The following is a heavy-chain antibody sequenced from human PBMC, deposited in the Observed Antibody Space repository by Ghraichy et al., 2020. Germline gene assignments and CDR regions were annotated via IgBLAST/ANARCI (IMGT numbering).Heavy chain of an antibody. CDR2: IYPGDSDT. D-gene: IGHD3-10*01. J-gene: IGHJ3*02. V-gene: IGHV5-51*01. CDR3: ASRYYYGSGSYADDAFDI. CDR1: GYSFTSYW. Sequence: GESLNISCKGSGYSFTSYWIGWVRQMPGKGLEWMGIIYPGDSDTRYSPSFQGQVTISADKSISTAYLQWSSLKASDTAMYYCASRYYYGSGSYADDAFDIWGQGTMVTVSS.